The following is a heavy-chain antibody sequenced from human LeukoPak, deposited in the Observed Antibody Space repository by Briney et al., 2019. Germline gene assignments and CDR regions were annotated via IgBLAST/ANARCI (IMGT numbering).Heavy chain of an antibody. CDR3: ARVRGSSWPTYYFDY. CDR1: GYTFTSYY. CDR2: INPSGGST. J-gene: IGHJ4*02. Sequence: ASVKVSCKASGYTFTSYYMHWVRQAPGQGLEWMGIINPSGGSTSYAQKFQGRVTMTRDTSMSTVYMELSSLRSEDTAVYYCARVRGSSWPTYYFDYWGQGTLVTFSS. D-gene: IGHD6-13*01. V-gene: IGHV1-46*01.